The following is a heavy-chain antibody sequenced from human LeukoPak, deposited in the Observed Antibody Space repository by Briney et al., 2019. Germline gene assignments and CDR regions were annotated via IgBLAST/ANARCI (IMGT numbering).Heavy chain of an antibody. CDR1: GFTFSSSG. CDR3: AKGGAVSSKSITLIRGTRKYYYYMDV. J-gene: IGHJ6*03. D-gene: IGHD3-10*01. V-gene: IGHV3-23*01. CDR2: ISDSGGST. Sequence: GGTLRLSCAASGFTFSSSGMSWVRQAPGKGLEWVSAISDSGGSTFYADSVKGRFTISRDNSKNTLYLQMNSLRAEDTAVYYCAKGGAVSSKSITLIRGTRKYYYYMDVWGKGTTVTISS.